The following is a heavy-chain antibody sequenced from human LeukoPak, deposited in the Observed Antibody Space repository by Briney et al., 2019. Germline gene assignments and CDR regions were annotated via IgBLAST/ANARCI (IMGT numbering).Heavy chain of an antibody. CDR3: ARAEMGLLDDYYYYMDV. Sequence: PSGTLSLTCAVSGGSISSSNWWSWVRQPPGKGLEWIGEIYHSGSTNYNPSLKSRVTISVDKSKNQFSLKLSSVTAADTAVYYCARAEMGLLDDYYYYMDVWGKGTTVTVSS. V-gene: IGHV4-4*02. J-gene: IGHJ6*03. D-gene: IGHD2-21*01. CDR2: IYHSGST. CDR1: GGSISSSNW.